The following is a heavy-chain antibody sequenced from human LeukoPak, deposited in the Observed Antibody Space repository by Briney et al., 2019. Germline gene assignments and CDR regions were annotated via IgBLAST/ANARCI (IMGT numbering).Heavy chain of an antibody. Sequence: SETLSLTCAVYGGSFSGYYWSWIRQPPGKGLKWIGEINHSGSTNYNPSLKSRVTISVDTSKNQFSLKLSSVTAADTAVYYCARGTGYYGSGSYIEPNNWFDPWGQGTLVTVSS. J-gene: IGHJ5*02. D-gene: IGHD3-10*01. CDR2: INHSGST. CDR3: ARGTGYYGSGSYIEPNNWFDP. V-gene: IGHV4-34*01. CDR1: GGSFSGYY.